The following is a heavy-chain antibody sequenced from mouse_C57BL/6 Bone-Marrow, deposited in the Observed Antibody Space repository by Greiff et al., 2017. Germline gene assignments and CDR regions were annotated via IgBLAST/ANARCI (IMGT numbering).Heavy chain of an antibody. V-gene: IGHV1-81*01. D-gene: IGHD2-4*01. CDR1: GYTFTSYG. Sequence: VQLQQSGAELARPGASVKLSCKASGYTFTSYGISWVKQRTGQGLEWIGEIYPRSGNTYYNEKFKGKATLTADKSSSTAYMELRSLTSEDSAVYFCARSYYDYWGQGTSVTVSS. CDR2: IYPRSGNT. CDR3: ARSYYDY. J-gene: IGHJ4*01.